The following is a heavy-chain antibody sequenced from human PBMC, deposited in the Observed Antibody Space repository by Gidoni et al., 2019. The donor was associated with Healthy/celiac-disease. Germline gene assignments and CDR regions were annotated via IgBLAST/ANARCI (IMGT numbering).Heavy chain of an antibody. CDR3: ARGAYYYDSSGYNYYYGMDV. CDR1: GGPFSSYA. D-gene: IGHD3-22*01. J-gene: IGHJ6*02. Sequence: QVQLVQSRAEVKKPGSSVKVSCKASGGPFSSYAISWVRQAPGQGLEWMGGIIPIFGTANYAQKFQGRVTITADESTSTAYMELSSLRSEDTAVYYCARGAYYYDSSGYNYYYGMDVWGQGTTVTVSS. V-gene: IGHV1-69*01. CDR2: IIPIFGTA.